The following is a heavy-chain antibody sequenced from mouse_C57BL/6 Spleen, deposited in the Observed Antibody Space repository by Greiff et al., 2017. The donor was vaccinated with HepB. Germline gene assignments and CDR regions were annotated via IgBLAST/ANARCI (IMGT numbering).Heavy chain of an antibody. CDR1: GYTFTDYN. Sequence: EVQLQQSGPELVKPGASVKIPCKASGYTFTDYNMDWVKQSHGKSLEWIGDINPNNGGTIYNQKFKGKATLTVDKSSSTAYMELRSLTSEDTAVYYCARDGNTVVARYWYFDVWGTGTTVTVSS. D-gene: IGHD1-1*01. V-gene: IGHV1-18*01. CDR3: ARDGNTVVARYWYFDV. J-gene: IGHJ1*03. CDR2: INPNNGGT.